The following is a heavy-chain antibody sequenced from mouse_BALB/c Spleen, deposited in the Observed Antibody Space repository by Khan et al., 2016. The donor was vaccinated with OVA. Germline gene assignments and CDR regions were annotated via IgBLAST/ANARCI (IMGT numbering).Heavy chain of an antibody. V-gene: IGHV1-7*01. CDR3: TRDRIDY. CDR1: GYTFTTYW. J-gene: IGHJ2*01. CDR2: INPTSGYT. Sequence: QVQLKESGAELAKPGASVKMSCKASGYTFTTYWMHWVKQRPGQGLEWIGYINPTSGYTDYNEKFKDRATLSAERSSSTAYMQLSSLTSEDSAVYCCTRDRIDYWGQGTTLTVSS.